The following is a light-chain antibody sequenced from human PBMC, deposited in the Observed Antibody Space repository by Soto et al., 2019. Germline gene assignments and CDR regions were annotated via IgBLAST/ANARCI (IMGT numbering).Light chain of an antibody. V-gene: IGLV1-40*01. CDR2: GNS. CDR1: SSNIGAGYD. Sequence: QSVLTQPPSVSGAPGQRVTISCTGSSSNIGAGYDVHWYQQLPGTAPKLLIYGNSNRPSGVPDRFSGSKSGTSASLAITGLQAAEEADYYCQSYDRSLSGWVFGGGTKLTVL. J-gene: IGLJ3*02. CDR3: QSYDRSLSGWV.